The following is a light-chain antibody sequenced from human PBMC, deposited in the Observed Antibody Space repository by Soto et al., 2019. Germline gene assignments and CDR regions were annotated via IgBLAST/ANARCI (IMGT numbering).Light chain of an antibody. Sequence: QSVLTQPPSASGTPGQRVTISCSGSSSNIGSNYVYWYQQLPGTAPKLLIYRNNQRPSGVPDRFSGSKSGTSASLAISGLRSEDEADYYCAALDDSRRGRNWVFGGGTKLTVL. J-gene: IGLJ3*02. CDR3: AALDDSRRGRNWV. CDR2: RNN. V-gene: IGLV1-47*01. CDR1: SSNIGSNY.